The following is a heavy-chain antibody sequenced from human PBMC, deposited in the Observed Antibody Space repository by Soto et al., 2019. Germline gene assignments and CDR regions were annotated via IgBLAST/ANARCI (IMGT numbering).Heavy chain of an antibody. J-gene: IGHJ4*02. Sequence: QVKLVESWGGVVQPGTSLRLSCEASGFNISTYGMHWVRQAPGKGLQWLAFIWYDGSNQHYAASVKGRLTIARDNSKNTLYLQMTNLRADDTAVYHCARAISSVTYYDSIGYWGRGTLVTVSS. V-gene: IGHV3-33*01. CDR2: IWYDGSNQ. CDR3: ARAISSVTYYDSIGY. D-gene: IGHD1-26*01. CDR1: GFNISTYG.